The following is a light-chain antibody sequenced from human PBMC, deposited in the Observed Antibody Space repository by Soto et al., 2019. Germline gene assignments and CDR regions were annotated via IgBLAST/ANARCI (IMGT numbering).Light chain of an antibody. CDR2: NVN. V-gene: IGLV2-8*01. CDR1: SRDIGGYDF. Sequence: LTQPPSASGSPGQAVTISCTGTSRDIGGYDFVSWYQVRPGEAPQLIIYNVNGRPSGVPRRFSGSKSGNTASLPVSGLQAVDEADYYCSSYSETNICVFGSGTKVTV. CDR3: SSYSETNICV. J-gene: IGLJ1*01.